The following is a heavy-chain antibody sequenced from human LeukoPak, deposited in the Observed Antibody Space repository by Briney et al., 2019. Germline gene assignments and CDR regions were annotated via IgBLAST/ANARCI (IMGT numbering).Heavy chain of an antibody. Sequence: ASVKVSCKASGGTFSSYAISWVRQAPGQGLEWMGGIIPIFGTANHAQKFQGRVTITADESTSTAYMELSSLRSEDTAVYYCASGYYYYFDYWGQGTLVTVSS. CDR3: ASGYYYYFDY. D-gene: IGHD3-22*01. J-gene: IGHJ4*02. V-gene: IGHV1-69*13. CDR2: IIPIFGTA. CDR1: GGTFSSYA.